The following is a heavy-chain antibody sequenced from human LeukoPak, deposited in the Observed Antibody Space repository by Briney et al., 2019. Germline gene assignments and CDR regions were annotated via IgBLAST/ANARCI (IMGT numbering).Heavy chain of an antibody. V-gene: IGHV3-7*01. J-gene: IGHJ4*02. CDR3: ARYYCGTSTTCYMFDF. CDR1: GFTFSSYW. Sequence: PGGSLRLSRAASGFTFSSYWMTWVRQAPGKGLEWVAIIKQAASETYYVGSVKGRFTISRDNAKNSLYLQMSSLRADDTAVYYCARYYCGTSTTCYMFDFWGQGTLVTVSS. CDR2: IKQAASET. D-gene: IGHD2-2*01.